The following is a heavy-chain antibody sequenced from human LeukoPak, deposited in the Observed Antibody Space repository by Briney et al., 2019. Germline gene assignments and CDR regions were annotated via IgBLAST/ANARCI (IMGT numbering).Heavy chain of an antibody. CDR3: AREYNWDYPFDY. Sequence: PGGSLRLSCVASGFTFSSYWMHWVRQAPGKGLVWVSRINSDESSASYADSVKGRFTISRDNAKNTPYLQMNSLRAEDTAVYYCAREYNWDYPFDYWGQGTLVSLSS. V-gene: IGHV3-74*01. D-gene: IGHD1-7*01. J-gene: IGHJ4*02. CDR2: INSDESSA. CDR1: GFTFSSYW.